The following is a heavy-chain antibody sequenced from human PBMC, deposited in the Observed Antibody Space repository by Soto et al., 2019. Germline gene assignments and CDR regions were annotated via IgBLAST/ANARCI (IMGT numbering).Heavy chain of an antibody. J-gene: IGHJ4*02. V-gene: IGHV6-1*01. D-gene: IGHD6-19*01. CDR2: TYYRSNWRH. Sequence: SQTLSLTCAISGDSVSSNTAAWNWIRSSPSRGLEWLGRTYYRSNWRHDYAVSVKSRITVNPDPSKNHFSLQLNSVTPDDTAGYYCARGVAGSGFDLWGQGTLVTVSS. CDR1: GDSVSSNTAA. CDR3: ARGVAGSGFDL.